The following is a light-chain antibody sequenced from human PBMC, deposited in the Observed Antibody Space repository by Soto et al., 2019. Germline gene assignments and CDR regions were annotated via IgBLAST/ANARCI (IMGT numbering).Light chain of an antibody. CDR1: SSNIGINT. V-gene: IGLV1-44*01. CDR2: NNN. Sequence: QSVLTRPPSASGTPGQRVTISCSGSSSNIGINTVNWYQQLPGTAPKLLIYNNNQRPSGVPDRFSGSKSGTSASLAISGLQSEDEADYYCAAWDDSLNVVFGGGTKLTVL. J-gene: IGLJ2*01. CDR3: AAWDDSLNVV.